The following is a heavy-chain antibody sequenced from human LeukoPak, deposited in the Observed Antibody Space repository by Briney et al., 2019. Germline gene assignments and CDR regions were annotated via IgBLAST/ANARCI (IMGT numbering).Heavy chain of an antibody. J-gene: IGHJ5*02. CDR2: ISADNGNT. CDR1: GYTFTSYG. D-gene: IGHD3-3*01. Sequence: ASVKVSCKASGYTFTSYGISWVRQAPGQGLEWMGWISADNGNTNYAQKLQGRVTMTTDTSTSTAYMELRSLRSDDTAVYYCARDMYYDFWSVGWFDPWGQGTLVTVSS. V-gene: IGHV1-18*01. CDR3: ARDMYYDFWSVGWFDP.